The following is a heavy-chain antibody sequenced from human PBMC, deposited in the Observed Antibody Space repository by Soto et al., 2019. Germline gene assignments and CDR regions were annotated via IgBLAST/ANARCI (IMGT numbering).Heavy chain of an antibody. V-gene: IGHV4-61*01. CDR2: IYYSGST. Sequence: TSETLSLTCTVSGGSVSSGNYYWNWIRQPPGKGLEWIGYIYYSGSTNHNPSLKSRVTISVDTSKNQFSLKLSSVTAADTAVYYCARTGGAAFDIWGQGTMVTVSS. CDR3: ARTGGAAFDI. D-gene: IGHD3-10*01. J-gene: IGHJ3*02. CDR1: GGSVSSGNYY.